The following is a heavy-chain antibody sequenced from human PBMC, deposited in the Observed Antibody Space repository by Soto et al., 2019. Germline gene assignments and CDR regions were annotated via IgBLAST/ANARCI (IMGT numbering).Heavy chain of an antibody. Sequence: GGSLRLSCAASGFTFSGYWMSWVRQAPGTGLEWVGKIKQDGSEKYYADSVKGRLTISRDNAKNSLYLQMNSLRGEDTAVYYCARGSTYYIYWGQGMLVTVSS. CDR3: ARGSTYYIY. J-gene: IGHJ4*02. V-gene: IGHV3-7*01. D-gene: IGHD3-3*01. CDR2: IKQDGSEK. CDR1: GFTFSGYW.